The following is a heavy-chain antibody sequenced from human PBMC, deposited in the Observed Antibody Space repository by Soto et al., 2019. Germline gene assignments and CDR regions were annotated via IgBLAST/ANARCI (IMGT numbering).Heavy chain of an antibody. CDR3: AREALVVVAATLHPIKYNWFDP. D-gene: IGHD2-15*01. CDR1: GGSISSGGYY. CDR2: IYYSGST. J-gene: IGHJ5*02. Sequence: SETLSLTCTVSGGSISSGGYYWSWIRQHPGKGLEWIGYIYYSGSTYYNPSLKSRVTISVDTSKNQFSLKLSSVTAADTAVYYCAREALVVVAATLHPIKYNWFDPWGQGTLVTVSS. V-gene: IGHV4-31*03.